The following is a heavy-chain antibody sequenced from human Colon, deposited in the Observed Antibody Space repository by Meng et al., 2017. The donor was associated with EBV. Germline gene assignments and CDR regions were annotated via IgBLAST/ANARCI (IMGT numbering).Heavy chain of an antibody. CDR2: IYYTGST. V-gene: IGHV4-30-4*01. Sequence: QVRLPVAGPGLVKPSQTLSLTCTVSGGSINSGDYYWSWIRQPPGEGLEWIGYIYYTGSTYYNPSLKSRVTISMDTSKNQFSLRLSSVTAADTAVYYCARNYYFDYWGQGTLVTVSS. CDR3: ARNYYFDY. CDR1: GGSINSGDYY. J-gene: IGHJ4*02.